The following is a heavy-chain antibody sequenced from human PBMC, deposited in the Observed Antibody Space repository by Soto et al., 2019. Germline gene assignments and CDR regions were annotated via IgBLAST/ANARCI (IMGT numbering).Heavy chain of an antibody. V-gene: IGHV1-2*04. J-gene: IGHJ4*02. D-gene: IGHD2-2*01. CDR3: ARTPGWYQPTFSYYFDY. Sequence: GASVKVSCKASGYTFTGYYMHWVRQAPGQGLEWMGWINPNSGGTNYAQKFQGWVTMTRDTSISTAYMELSRLRSDDTAVYYCARTPGWYQPTFSYYFDYWGQGTLVTSPQ. CDR2: INPNSGGT. CDR1: GYTFTGYY.